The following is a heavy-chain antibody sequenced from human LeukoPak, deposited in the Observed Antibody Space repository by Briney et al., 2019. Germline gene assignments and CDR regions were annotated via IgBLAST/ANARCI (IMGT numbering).Heavy chain of an antibody. D-gene: IGHD6-13*01. CDR1: GFTFSNYW. CDR3: ARGNSSSWYDYYYYYGMDV. V-gene: IGHV3-7*01. J-gene: IGHJ6*02. Sequence: GGSLRLSCAASGFTFSNYWMSWVRQAPGKGLEFMANIKEAGSEKYYVDSVKGRFTISRDNDKNLVHLQMNSLRAEDTAVYYCARGNSSSWYDYYYYYGMDVWGQGTTVTVSS. CDR2: IKEAGSEK.